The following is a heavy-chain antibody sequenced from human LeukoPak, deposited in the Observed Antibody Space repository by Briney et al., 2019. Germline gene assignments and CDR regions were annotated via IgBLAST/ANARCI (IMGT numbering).Heavy chain of an antibody. V-gene: IGHV3-11*01. Sequence: PGGSLRLSCAASGLAFSDFYMFWIRQAPGKGLEWISYISNSGSTLYYADSVKGRFTISRDNDKNLLYLQMNSLRADDTAVYYCARDALGSYDYWGQGTLVTVSS. CDR3: ARDALGSYDY. CDR2: ISNSGSTL. CDR1: GLAFSDFY. D-gene: IGHD3-10*01. J-gene: IGHJ4*02.